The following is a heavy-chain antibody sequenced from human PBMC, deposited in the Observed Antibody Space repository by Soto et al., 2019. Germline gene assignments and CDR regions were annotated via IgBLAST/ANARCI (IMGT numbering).Heavy chain of an antibody. CDR2: INPNSGGT. CDR3: ARDPGYDFWSGYYTGNNWFDP. Sequence: ASVKVSCKASGYTFTGYYMHWVRQAPGQGLEWMGWINPNSGGTNYAQKFQGWVTMTRDTSISTAYMELSRLRSDETAVYYWARDPGYDFWSGYYTGNNWFDPWGQGTLVTVSS. CDR1: GYTFTGYY. J-gene: IGHJ5*02. D-gene: IGHD3-3*01. V-gene: IGHV1-2*04.